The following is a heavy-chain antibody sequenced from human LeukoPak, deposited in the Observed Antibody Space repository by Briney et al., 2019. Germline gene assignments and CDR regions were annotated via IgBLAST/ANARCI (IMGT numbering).Heavy chain of an antibody. D-gene: IGHD1-26*01. Sequence: GASVKVSCKASGYTFTSYGISWVRQAPGQGLEWMGWISAYNGNTNYAQKLQGRVTMTTDTSTSTAYMELRSLRSDDTAVYYCARDNVRRATTPVPFDYWGQGTLVTVSS. J-gene: IGHJ4*02. V-gene: IGHV1-18*01. CDR3: ARDNVRRATTPVPFDY. CDR2: ISAYNGNT. CDR1: GYTFTSYG.